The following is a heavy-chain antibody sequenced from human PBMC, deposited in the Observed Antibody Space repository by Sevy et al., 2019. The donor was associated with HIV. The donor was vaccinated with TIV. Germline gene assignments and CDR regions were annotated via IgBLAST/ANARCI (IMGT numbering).Heavy chain of an antibody. J-gene: IGHJ2*01. D-gene: IGHD6-13*01. V-gene: IGHV3-23*01. Sequence: GGSLRLSCAASGFTFNNYAMSWVRQAPGKGLEGKGLEWVSTISGGGGGTNYADSVRGRFTISRDNSKKTLYLQVKSLTVEDTAVYYCAKHYIHDIADGWYFDLWGRGTLVTVSS. CDR2: ISGGGGGT. CDR1: GFTFNNYA. CDR3: AKHYIHDIADGWYFDL.